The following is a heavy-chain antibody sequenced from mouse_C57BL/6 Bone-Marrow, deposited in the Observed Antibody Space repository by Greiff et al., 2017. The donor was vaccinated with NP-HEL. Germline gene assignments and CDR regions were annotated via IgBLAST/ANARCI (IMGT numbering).Heavy chain of an antibody. CDR2: SRNKANDYTT. CDR3: ARDDIYYGNLAWFAY. Sequence: EVQGVESGGGLVQSGRSLRLSCATSGFTFSDFYMEWVRQAPGKGLEWIAASRNKANDYTTEYSASVKGRFIVSRDTSQSILYLQMNALRAEDTAIYYCARDDIYYGNLAWFAYWGQGTLVTVSA. V-gene: IGHV7-1*01. J-gene: IGHJ3*01. CDR1: GFTFSDFY. D-gene: IGHD2-1*01.